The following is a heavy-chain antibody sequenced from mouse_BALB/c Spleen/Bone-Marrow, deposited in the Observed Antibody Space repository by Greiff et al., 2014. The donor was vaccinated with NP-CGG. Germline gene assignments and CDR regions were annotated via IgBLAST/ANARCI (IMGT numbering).Heavy chain of an antibody. CDR1: GYSFTDSN. J-gene: IGHJ2*01. Sequence: EVKFQESGPELEKPGASVKISCKASGYSFTDSNMNWVKQSNGKNLEWIGNIDPYYGGTSYSQKFKGKATLTVGKSSSTAYMQLRSLTSEDSAVYYCAKKDYGSSSFDYWGQGTTLTVSS. CDR3: AKKDYGSSSFDY. CDR2: IDPYYGGT. D-gene: IGHD1-1*01. V-gene: IGHV1-39*01.